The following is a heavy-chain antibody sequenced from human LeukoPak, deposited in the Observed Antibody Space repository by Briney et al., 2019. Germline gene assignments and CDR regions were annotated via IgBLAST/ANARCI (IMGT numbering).Heavy chain of an antibody. CDR2: FYTSGHT. CDR3: ARGVHGYSYGYVPWELYSYMDV. D-gene: IGHD5-18*01. CDR1: GGSINSGSYY. V-gene: IGHV4-61*09. J-gene: IGHJ6*03. Sequence: PAETLSLTCTVSGGSINSGSYYGSWIRQPAGKGLEWMGHFYTSGHTSYNPSLKSRVTISVDTSKNQFSLKMNSVTAADTAVYYCARGVHGYSYGYVPWELYSYMDVWGKGTTVSISS.